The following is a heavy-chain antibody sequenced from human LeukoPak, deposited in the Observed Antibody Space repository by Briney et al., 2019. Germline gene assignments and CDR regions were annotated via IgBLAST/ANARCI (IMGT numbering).Heavy chain of an antibody. CDR1: GFTFSSYS. CDR2: ISSSSSTI. D-gene: IGHD3-10*01. V-gene: IGHV3-48*04. CDR3: ARSIDGVRGTMVPLDY. Sequence: GGSLRLSCAASGFTFSSYSMNWARQAPGKGLEWVSYISSSSSTIYYADSVKGRFTISRDNAKNSLYLQMNSLRAEDTAVYYCARSIDGVRGTMVPLDYWGQGTLVTVSS. J-gene: IGHJ4*02.